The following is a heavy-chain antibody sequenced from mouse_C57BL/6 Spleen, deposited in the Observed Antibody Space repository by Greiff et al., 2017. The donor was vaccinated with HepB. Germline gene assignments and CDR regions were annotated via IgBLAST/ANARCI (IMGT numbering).Heavy chain of an antibody. CDR3: VRHVFDGYYGYAMDY. CDR1: GFSFNTYA. D-gene: IGHD2-3*01. CDR2: IRSKSNNYAT. J-gene: IGHJ4*01. V-gene: IGHV10-1*01. Sequence: EVKVVESGGGLVQPKGSLKLSCAASGFSFNTYAMNWVRQAPGKGLEWVARIRSKSNNYATYYADSVKDRFTISRDDSESMLYLQMNNLKTEDTAMYYCVRHVFDGYYGYAMDYWGQGTSVTVSS.